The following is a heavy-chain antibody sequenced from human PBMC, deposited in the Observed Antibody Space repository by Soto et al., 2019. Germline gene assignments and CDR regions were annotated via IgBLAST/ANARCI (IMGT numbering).Heavy chain of an antibody. D-gene: IGHD2-15*01. CDR1: GSSISRGSYY. V-gene: IGHV4-31*03. J-gene: IGHJ4*02. Sequence: QVQLQESGPGLVKPSQTLSLTCTVSGSSISRGSYYWSWIRQHPGKGLEWIGYIYHSGSTYYNPSLKSRATISLDTSKNQFSLKLSAVTAADTAVYYCARDYMAVVDWCQGTLVTVSS. CDR3: ARDYMAVVD. CDR2: IYHSGST.